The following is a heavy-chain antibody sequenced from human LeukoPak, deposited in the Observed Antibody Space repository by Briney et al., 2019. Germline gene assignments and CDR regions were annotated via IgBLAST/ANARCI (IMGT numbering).Heavy chain of an antibody. CDR2: ISGSGDST. CDR1: GFTFSSYA. Sequence: GGSLRLSCAASGFTFSSYAMSWVRQAPGKGLEWVSSISGSGDSTYYADSVKGRFTISRDNSKNTLYLQMNSLRADDTAVYYCAQVAAYSSSWYSVDYWGQGTLVTFSS. J-gene: IGHJ4*02. V-gene: IGHV3-23*01. D-gene: IGHD6-13*01. CDR3: AQVAAYSSSWYSVDY.